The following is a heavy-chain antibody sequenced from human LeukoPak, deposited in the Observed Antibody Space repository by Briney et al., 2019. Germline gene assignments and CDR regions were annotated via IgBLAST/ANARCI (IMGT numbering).Heavy chain of an antibody. J-gene: IGHJ4*02. Sequence: SETLSLTCAVYGGSFNGHYWGWVRQPPGKGLEWIGEINHSGGTSYNPSLNSRVTISGDTSKNQFSLKLSSVTAADTAVYYCARGNYGDYYFDYWGQGTLVTVSS. CDR3: ARGNYGDYYFDY. D-gene: IGHD4-17*01. CDR2: INHSGGT. CDR1: GGSFNGHY. V-gene: IGHV4-34*01.